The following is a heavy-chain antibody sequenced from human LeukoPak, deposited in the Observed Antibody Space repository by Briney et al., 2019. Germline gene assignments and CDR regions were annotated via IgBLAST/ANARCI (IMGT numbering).Heavy chain of an antibody. Sequence: SETLSLTCSVSGASIRTYYWNWIRQPAGKGLEWIGRIYSSGSTNYNPSLKSRVTMSVDTSKNQFSLQLNSVTAADTAVYYCARGGRGSGDYYYYYGVDVWGQGTTVTVS. CDR3: ARGGRGSGDYYYYYGVDV. CDR1: GASIRTYY. V-gene: IGHV4-4*07. D-gene: IGHD2-15*01. CDR2: IYSSGST. J-gene: IGHJ6*02.